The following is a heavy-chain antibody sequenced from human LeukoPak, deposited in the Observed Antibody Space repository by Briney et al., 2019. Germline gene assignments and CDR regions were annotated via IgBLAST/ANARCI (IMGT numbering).Heavy chain of an antibody. CDR2: ISGSGLST. J-gene: IGHJ4*02. Sequence: GGSLRLSCAASRFTFSSYAMSWVRQAPGKGLEWVSAISGSGLSTYYADSVKGRFTISRDNSKNTLYLQMNSLRAEDTALYYCAKDPEAMVISYYFDYWGQGTLVTVSS. D-gene: IGHD5-18*01. CDR1: RFTFSSYA. CDR3: AKDPEAMVISYYFDY. V-gene: IGHV3-23*01.